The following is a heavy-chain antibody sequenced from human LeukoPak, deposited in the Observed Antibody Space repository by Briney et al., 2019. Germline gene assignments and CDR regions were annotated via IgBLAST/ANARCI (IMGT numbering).Heavy chain of an antibody. D-gene: IGHD2-15*01. CDR3: ARDIVVVVAATPLVRYYYGMDV. J-gene: IGHJ6*02. Sequence: PGGSLRLSCIASGFTFSNYGMSWVRQAPGKGLERVSLISGSGDRTLHADSVRGRFTVSRDNSKNTLYLQMNSLRAEDTAVYYCARDIVVVVAATPLVRYYYGMDVWGQGTTVTVSS. CDR2: ISGSGDRT. CDR1: GFTFSNYG. V-gene: IGHV3-23*01.